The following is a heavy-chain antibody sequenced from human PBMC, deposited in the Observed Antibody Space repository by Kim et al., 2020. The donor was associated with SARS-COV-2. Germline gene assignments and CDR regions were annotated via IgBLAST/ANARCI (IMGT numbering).Heavy chain of an antibody. D-gene: IGHD3-3*01. V-gene: IGHV3-23*01. Sequence: GGSLRLSCAASGFTFSSYAMSWVRQAPGKGLEWVSAISGSGGSTYYADSVKGRFTISRDNSKNTLYLQMNSLRAEDTAVYYCAKEGEYYDCWSGYLGDCCNYYLDVGGKGTAVTVSS. CDR2: ISGSGGST. CDR1: GFTFSSYA. J-gene: IGHJ6*03. CDR3: AKEGEYYDCWSGYLGDCCNYYLDV.